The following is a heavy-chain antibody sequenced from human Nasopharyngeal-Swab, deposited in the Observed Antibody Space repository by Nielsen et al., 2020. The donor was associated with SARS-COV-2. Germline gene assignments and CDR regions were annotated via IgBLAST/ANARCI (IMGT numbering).Heavy chain of an antibody. V-gene: IGHV3-53*05. CDR2: IYSRGTT. CDR3: ARGVHGANIISNWLDP. Sequence: GESLKISCVASGLTVSDNFMIWVRQGPGKGLEWVAVIYSRGTTYYEDSVKGRFTISTDNSKNTLYLQMNSLRLEDTAMYYCARGVHGANIISNWLDPWGQGTLVTVSS. CDR1: GLTVSDNF. D-gene: IGHD3-10*01. J-gene: IGHJ5*02.